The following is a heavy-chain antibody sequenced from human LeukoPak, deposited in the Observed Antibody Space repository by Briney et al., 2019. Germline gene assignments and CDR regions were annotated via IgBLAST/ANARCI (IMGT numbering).Heavy chain of an antibody. D-gene: IGHD2-8*02. J-gene: IGHJ3*02. CDR3: AAKIAWWALDI. V-gene: IGHV7-4-1*02. Sequence: ASVKVSCKASGYTFTSYAMNWVRQAPGQGLEWMGWVNTNTGNPTYAQGFTGRFVFSLDTSVSTAYLQISSLKAEDTAVYYCAAKIAWWALDIWGQGTMVTVSS. CDR2: VNTNTGNP. CDR1: GYTFTSYA.